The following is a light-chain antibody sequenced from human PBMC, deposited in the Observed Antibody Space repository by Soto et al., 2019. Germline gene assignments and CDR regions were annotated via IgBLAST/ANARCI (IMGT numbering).Light chain of an antibody. CDR1: QSVNNY. CDR3: QHRNNRPFS. V-gene: IGKV3-11*01. J-gene: IGKJ3*01. CDR2: DAS. Sequence: EIVLTQSPATLSLSPGERATLSCRASQSVNNYLAWYQQRPGQAPRLLIYDASNRATGIPARFSGSGSGTDFTLTISSPEPEDFAVYYCQHRNNRPFSFGPGTKVDIK.